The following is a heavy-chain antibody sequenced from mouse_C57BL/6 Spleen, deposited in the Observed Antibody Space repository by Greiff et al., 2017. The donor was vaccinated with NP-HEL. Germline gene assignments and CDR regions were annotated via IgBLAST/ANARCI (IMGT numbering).Heavy chain of an antibody. D-gene: IGHD2-1*01. CDR1: GYAFSSYW. CDR2: IYPGDGDT. CDR3: ARWEGNYVNYAMDY. Sequence: VKLMESGAELVKPGASVKISCKASGYAFSSYWMNWVKQRPGKGLEWIGQIYPGDGDTNYNGKFKGKATLTADKSSSTAYMQLSSLTSEDSAVYFCARWEGNYVNYAMDYWGQGTSVTVSS. V-gene: IGHV1-80*01. J-gene: IGHJ4*01.